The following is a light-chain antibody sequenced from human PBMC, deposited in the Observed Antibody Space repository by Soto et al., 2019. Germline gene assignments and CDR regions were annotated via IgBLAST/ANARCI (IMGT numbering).Light chain of an antibody. Sequence: DIVMTQSPDSLAVSLGESATINCKSSQSVLYSSNNKNYLAWYQQKPRQPPKLLIYWASTRESGVPVRFSGSGSGTDFTLTISSLQAEDVAVYYCQQYYCTRTFGQGTKLEIK. CDR1: QSVLYSSNNKNY. J-gene: IGKJ2*01. V-gene: IGKV4-1*01. CDR2: WAS. CDR3: QQYYCTRT.